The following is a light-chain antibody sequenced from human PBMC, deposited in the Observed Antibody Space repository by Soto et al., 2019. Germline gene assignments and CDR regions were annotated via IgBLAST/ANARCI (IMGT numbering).Light chain of an antibody. V-gene: IGKV3D-15*01. CDR3: QQYNSWPLT. J-gene: IGKJ4*01. CDR2: DIS. CDR1: QSVSSN. Sequence: ETVRTQSPATLSVSPGERATLSCRASQSVSSNLAWYQQKPGQPPRLLIYDISTRATGIPTRFSGSGSGTEFTLTISSLQSEDFAVYYCQQYNSWPLTFGGGTKVDIK.